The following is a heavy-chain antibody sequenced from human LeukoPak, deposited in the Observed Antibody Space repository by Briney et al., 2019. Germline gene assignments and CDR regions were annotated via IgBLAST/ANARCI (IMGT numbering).Heavy chain of an antibody. J-gene: IGHJ6*02. CDR2: TYYRSKWYD. D-gene: IGHD2-8*01. V-gene: IGHV6-1*01. Sequence: SQTLSLTCAISGDTVSTNSGVWNWIRQSPSRGLEWLGRTYYRSKWYDDYAVSVRSRITINPDTSKNQFSLQLNSVTPEDTAVYYCARVVKDIVLTGDYYGMDVWGQGTTVTVSS. CDR3: ARVVKDIVLTGDYYGMDV. CDR1: GDTVSTNSGV.